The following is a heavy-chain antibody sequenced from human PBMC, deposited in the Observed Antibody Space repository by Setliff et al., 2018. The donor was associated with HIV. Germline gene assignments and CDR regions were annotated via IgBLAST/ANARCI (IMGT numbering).Heavy chain of an antibody. V-gene: IGHV4-31*03. CDR2: IYYSGST. CDR3: ARGGGFWSGQLDY. CDR1: GGSVSSGGYY. Sequence: SETLSLTCTVSGGSVSSGGYYWNWIRQRPGKGLEWIGHIYYSGSTSYNPSLKSRVSISVDTSKNQFSLRLTSVTAADTAVYFCARGGGFWSGQLDYWGQGTLVTVSS. D-gene: IGHD3-3*01. J-gene: IGHJ4*02.